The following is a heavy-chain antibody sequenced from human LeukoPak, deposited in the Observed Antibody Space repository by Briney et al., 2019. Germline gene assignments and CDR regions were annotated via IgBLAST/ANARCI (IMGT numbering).Heavy chain of an antibody. Sequence: GGSLRLSCAAPGFTVSGTYMSWVRQAPGKGLEWVSVIYSGAGTYYADSVKGRFTISRDNSKNTLHLQMNSLRAEDTAVYYCARVGSGNYYKYFEHWGQGTLVTVSS. CDR3: ARVGSGNYYKYFEH. D-gene: IGHD1-26*01. CDR2: IYSGAGT. J-gene: IGHJ4*02. V-gene: IGHV3-53*01. CDR1: GFTVSGTY.